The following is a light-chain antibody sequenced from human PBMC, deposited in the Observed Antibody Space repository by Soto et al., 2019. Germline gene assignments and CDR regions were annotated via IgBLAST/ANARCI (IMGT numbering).Light chain of an antibody. CDR2: GAS. CDR1: QSVTSD. V-gene: IGKV3-15*01. Sequence: EIVTTHHPPFLFVSIGLSPSLSCRASQSVTSDLAWYQQRPGQAPRLLIHGASARATGIPTRFSGSGSGTGFTLTISSLQSEDFGVYYCQQYNKWPLTFGQGTRLEI. J-gene: IGKJ5*01. CDR3: QQYNKWPLT.